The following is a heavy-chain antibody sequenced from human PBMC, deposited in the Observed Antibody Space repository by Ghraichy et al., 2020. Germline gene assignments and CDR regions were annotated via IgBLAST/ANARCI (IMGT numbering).Heavy chain of an antibody. CDR1: GFTFSRNG. Sequence: GGSLRLSCAASGFTFSRNGMDWVRQAPGMGLEWVSGISDSGGSTFYIDSVKGRFTISRDNSKNTVYLRMNSLRGEDTAVYYCAGSSPPSWYFDLWGRGTLVTVSS. D-gene: IGHD6-6*01. CDR2: ISDSGGST. CDR3: AGSSPPSWYFDL. V-gene: IGHV3-23*01. J-gene: IGHJ2*01.